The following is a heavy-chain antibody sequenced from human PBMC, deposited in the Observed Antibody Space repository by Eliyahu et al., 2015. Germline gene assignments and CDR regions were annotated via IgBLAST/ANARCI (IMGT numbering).Heavy chain of an antibody. CDR3: ARGPETQSSYYYNY. CDR1: GGTFSSYT. V-gene: IGHV1-69*01. CDR2: IIPMFGKA. Sequence: ASGGTFSSYTIDWVRQAPGQGLEWMGGIIPMFGKANYAQKFQGRVTITADESTSTAYMELSSLRSEDTAVYYCARGPETQSSYYYNYWGQGTLVSVLL. D-gene: IGHD3-22*01. J-gene: IGHJ4*02.